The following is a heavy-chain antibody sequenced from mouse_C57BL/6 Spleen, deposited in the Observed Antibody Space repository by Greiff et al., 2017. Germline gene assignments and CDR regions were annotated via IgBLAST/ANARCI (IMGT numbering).Heavy chain of an antibody. CDR2: INPSTGGT. CDR1: GYSFTGYY. Sequence: EVQRVESGPELVKPGASVKISCKASGYSFTGYYMNWVKQSPEKSLEWIGEINPSTGGTTYNQKFKAKATLTVDKSSSTAYMQLKSLTSEDSAVYDCASRTGTLYWYCDVWGTGTTVTVSS. CDR3: ASRTGTLYWYCDV. V-gene: IGHV1-42*01. J-gene: IGHJ1*03. D-gene: IGHD4-1*01.